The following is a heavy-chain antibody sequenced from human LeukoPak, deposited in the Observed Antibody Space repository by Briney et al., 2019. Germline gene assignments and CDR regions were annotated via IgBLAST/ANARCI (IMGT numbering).Heavy chain of an antibody. D-gene: IGHD1-1*01. Sequence: SVKASCKASGGIISTYGIAWVRQAPGQGLEWMGGIVPPFGRTNYAQKFRGRVTMTTDESSSTVYMELTSLISGDTAVYYCARDFSHAGLDFWGQGTLVSVSS. V-gene: IGHV1-69*05. J-gene: IGHJ4*02. CDR3: ARDFSHAGLDF. CDR1: GGIISTYG. CDR2: IVPPFGRT.